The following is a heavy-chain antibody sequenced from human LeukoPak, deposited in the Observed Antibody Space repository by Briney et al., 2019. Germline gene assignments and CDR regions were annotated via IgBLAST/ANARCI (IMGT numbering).Heavy chain of an antibody. CDR2: IRQDGSEK. V-gene: IGHV3-7*01. Sequence: GGSLRLSCAASGFTFSSYWMSWVRQAPGKGLEWVANIRQDGSEKYYVDSVKGRFTISRDNAKNSLYLQMNSLRAEDTAVYYCAGGGRWFGEFLDYWGQGTLVTVSS. D-gene: IGHD3-10*01. CDR1: GFTFSSYW. J-gene: IGHJ4*02. CDR3: AGGGRWFGEFLDY.